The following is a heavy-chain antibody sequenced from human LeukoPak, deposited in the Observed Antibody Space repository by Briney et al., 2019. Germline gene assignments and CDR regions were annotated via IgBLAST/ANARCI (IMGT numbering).Heavy chain of an antibody. Sequence: PSETLSLTCTVSGGSMSPYYWSWIRQPPGKGLEWIGYFYTRGTPHYNPSLKSRVTMSVDTSNNQFLLNLSSVTAADTAVYYCARHGDFWGGRSWFDPWGQGTLVTVSS. J-gene: IGHJ5*02. CDR3: ARHGDFWGGRSWFDP. CDR1: GGSMSPYY. CDR2: FYTRGTP. D-gene: IGHD3-3*01. V-gene: IGHV4-4*09.